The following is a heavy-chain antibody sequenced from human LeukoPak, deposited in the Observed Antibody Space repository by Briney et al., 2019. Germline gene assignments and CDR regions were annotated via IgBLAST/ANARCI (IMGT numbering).Heavy chain of an antibody. D-gene: IGHD3-22*01. CDR1: GFTFSNYR. CDR3: ARSIYYDSSGYYDFDY. V-gene: IGHV3-21*01. Sequence: GGSLRLSCAASGFTFSNYRMKWIRQAPGKGLQWLSSISASSNDIYYADAVRDRFTISRDNAKNSLYLQMNSLKAEDTAVYYCARSIYYDSSGYYDFDYWGQGTLVTVSS. J-gene: IGHJ4*02. CDR2: ISASSNDI.